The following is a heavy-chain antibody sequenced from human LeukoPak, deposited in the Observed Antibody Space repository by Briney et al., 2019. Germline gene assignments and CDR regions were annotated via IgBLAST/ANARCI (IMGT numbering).Heavy chain of an antibody. CDR3: ARVPAAIPYYFDY. CDR2: IYYSGST. CDR1: GGSISPYY. Sequence: SETLSLTCTVSGGSISPYYWSWIRQPPGKGLEWIGYIYYSGSTNYNPSLKSRVTISVDTSKNQFSLKLSSVTAADTAVYYCARVPAAIPYYFDYWGQGTLVTVSS. J-gene: IGHJ4*02. D-gene: IGHD2-2*01. V-gene: IGHV4-59*08.